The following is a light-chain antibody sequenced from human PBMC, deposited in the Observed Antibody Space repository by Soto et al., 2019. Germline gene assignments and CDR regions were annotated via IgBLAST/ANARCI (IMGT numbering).Light chain of an antibody. J-gene: IGKJ1*01. CDR1: QSIRNY. Sequence: DIQMAQSPSSLSASVGDRVTITCRTSQSIRNYLNWYQQKAGDAPKLLIYAASTLQPGVTSRFSGSGSGTDFTLTISSLQPEDFATYYCQQSFRTPQTFGPGTKVDI. CDR3: QQSFRTPQT. CDR2: AAS. V-gene: IGKV1-39*01.